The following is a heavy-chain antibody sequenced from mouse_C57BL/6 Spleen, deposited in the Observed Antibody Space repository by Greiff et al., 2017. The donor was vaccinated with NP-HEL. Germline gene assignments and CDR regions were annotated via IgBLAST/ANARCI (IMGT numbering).Heavy chain of an antibody. J-gene: IGHJ4*01. CDR3: TRSGAMDY. CDR2: IDPETGGT. CDR1: GYTFTDYE. Sequence: QVQLQQSGAELVRPGASVTLSCKASGYTFTDYEMHWVKQTPVHGLEWIGAIDPETGGTAYNQKFKGKAILTADKSSSTAYMGLRSLTSEDSAVYYCTRSGAMDYWGQGTSVTVSS. V-gene: IGHV1-15*01.